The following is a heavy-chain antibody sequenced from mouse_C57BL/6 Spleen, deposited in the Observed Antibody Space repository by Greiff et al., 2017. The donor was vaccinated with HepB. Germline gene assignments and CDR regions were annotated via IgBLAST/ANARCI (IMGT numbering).Heavy chain of an antibody. CDR1: GFSLTSYA. CDR2: IWTGGGT. J-gene: IGHJ2*01. D-gene: IGHD1-1*01. Sequence: QVQLQQSGPGLVAPSQSLSITCTVSGFSLTSYAISWVRQPPGKGLEWLGVIWTGGGTNYNSALKSRLSISKDNSKSQVFLKMNSLQTDDTARYYCARIHYYGSSHYFDYWGQGTTLTVSS. CDR3: ARIHYYGSSHYFDY. V-gene: IGHV2-9-1*01.